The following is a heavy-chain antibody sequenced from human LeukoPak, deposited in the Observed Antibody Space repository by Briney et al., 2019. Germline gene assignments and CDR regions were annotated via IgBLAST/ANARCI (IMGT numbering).Heavy chain of an antibody. V-gene: IGHV3-21*01. Sequence: GGSLRLSCAAPGFTFSSYSMNWVRQAPGKGLEWVSSISSSSSYIYYADSVNGRFTISRDNAKNSLFLQMNSLRAEDTAVYYCARDRETYGANSPFDYWGRGTLVTVSS. CDR1: GFTFSSYS. CDR3: ARDRETYGANSPFDY. D-gene: IGHD4-23*01. CDR2: ISSSSSYI. J-gene: IGHJ4*02.